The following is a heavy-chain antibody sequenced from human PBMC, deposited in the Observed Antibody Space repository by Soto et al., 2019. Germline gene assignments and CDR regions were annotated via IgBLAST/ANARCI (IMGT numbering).Heavy chain of an antibody. V-gene: IGHV4-34*01. D-gene: IGHD3-9*01. J-gene: IGHJ4*02. Sequence: QVQLQQWGAGLLKPSETLSLTCAVYGESFSGYYWSWIRQPPGKGLEWIGEINRSRSTNHNPSLKTRLTISGDTSKNQFSLKLNSVPAADTAVYYCARGWVGTGSHYFRFWGQGTLVTVSS. CDR2: INRSRST. CDR3: ARGWVGTGSHYFRF. CDR1: GESFSGYY.